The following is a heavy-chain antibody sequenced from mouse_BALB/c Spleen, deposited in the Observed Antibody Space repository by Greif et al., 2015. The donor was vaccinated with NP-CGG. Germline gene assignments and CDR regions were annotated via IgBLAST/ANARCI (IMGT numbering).Heavy chain of an antibody. CDR1: GFSLTSYG. CDR3: AREYGNPYAMDY. Sequence: VKLQESGPGLVAPSQSLSITCTVSGFSLTSYGVHWVRQPPGKGLEWLGVIWAGGSTNYNSALMSRLSISKDNSKSQVFLKMNSLQTDDTAIYYCAREYGNPYAMDYWGQGTSVTVSS. J-gene: IGHJ4*01. D-gene: IGHD2-10*02. CDR2: IWAGGST. V-gene: IGHV2-9*02.